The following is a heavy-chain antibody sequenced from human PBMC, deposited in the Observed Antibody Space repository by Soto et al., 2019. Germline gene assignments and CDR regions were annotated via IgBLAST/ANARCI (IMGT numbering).Heavy chain of an antibody. CDR2: ISSSSNYM. Sequence: GGSLRLSCAASGFTFRSFSMNWVRQAPGEGLEWVSSISSSSNYMYYADSLKGRFTISRDNARDSLFLQMHSLRAEDTAVYYCARASSSGSYFDYWGQGTLVTVSS. J-gene: IGHJ4*02. V-gene: IGHV3-21*01. D-gene: IGHD6-6*01. CDR1: GFTFRSFS. CDR3: ARASSSGSYFDY.